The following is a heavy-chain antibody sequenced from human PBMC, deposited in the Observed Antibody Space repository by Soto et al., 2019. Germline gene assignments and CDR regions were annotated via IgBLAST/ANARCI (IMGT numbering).Heavy chain of an antibody. CDR2: INAGNGNT. CDR1: GYTFTSYA. Sequence: QVQLVQSGAEVKKPGASVKVSCKASGYTFTSYAMHWVRQAPGQRLEWMGWINAGNGNTKYSQKFQGRVTITRDTSGSTAYRGGSTLSSEATAVYSWARGRYSSGWYAHQGGPWGKGTRVTVSS. CDR3: ARGRYSSGWYAHQGGP. V-gene: IGHV1-3*01. D-gene: IGHD6-19*01. J-gene: IGHJ5*02.